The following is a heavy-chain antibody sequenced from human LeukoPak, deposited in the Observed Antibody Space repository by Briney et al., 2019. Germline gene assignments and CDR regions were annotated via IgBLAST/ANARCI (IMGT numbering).Heavy chain of an antibody. D-gene: IGHD2-21*02. Sequence: ASVKVSCKASGGTFSSYAISWVRQAPGQGLEWMGGIIPIFGTANYAQKFQGRVTITADESTSTAYMELSSLRSEDTAVYYCARTDCALRYRYYYYGMDVWGQGTTVTVSS. J-gene: IGHJ6*02. V-gene: IGHV1-69*13. CDR3: ARTDCALRYRYYYYGMDV. CDR1: GGTFSSYA. CDR2: IIPIFGTA.